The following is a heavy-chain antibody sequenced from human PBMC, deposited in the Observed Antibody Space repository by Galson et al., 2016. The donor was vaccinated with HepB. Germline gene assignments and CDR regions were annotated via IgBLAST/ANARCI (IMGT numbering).Heavy chain of an antibody. Sequence: SLRLSCAASGITFSSFAMSRVRQAAGKGLEWVSTIRYIDSSNDSPYYADSVKGRFTISRDNSKNMLYLQMNSLRAEDTAVYYCAKVIQPRSIDMTFDYWGQGTLVTVSS. CDR1: GITFSSFA. CDR3: AKVIQPRSIDMTFDY. J-gene: IGHJ4*02. D-gene: IGHD1-14*01. V-gene: IGHV3-23*01. CDR2: IRYIDSSNDSP.